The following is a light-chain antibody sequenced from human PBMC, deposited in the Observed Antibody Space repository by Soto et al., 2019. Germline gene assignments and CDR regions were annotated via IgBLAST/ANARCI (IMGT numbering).Light chain of an antibody. CDR1: QSLSSNY. J-gene: IGKJ1*01. V-gene: IGKV3-20*01. Sequence: EIVLTQSPGTLSLSPGERATLSCRASQSLSSNYLAWYQQKPGQAPRLLIYAASSRATGIPDRFSGSGSGTDFTLTISRLEPEDFAVFYCHQCDSSPWTFGQGTKVDIK. CDR3: HQCDSSPWT. CDR2: AAS.